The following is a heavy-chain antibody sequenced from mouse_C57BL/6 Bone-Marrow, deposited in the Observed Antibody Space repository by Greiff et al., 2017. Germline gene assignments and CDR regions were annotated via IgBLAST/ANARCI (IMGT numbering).Heavy chain of an antibody. CDR2: INPNNGGT. CDR1: GYTFTDYS. J-gene: IGHJ2*01. D-gene: IGHD1-1*01. CDR3: ARDYYSSSWYFDY. Sequence: EVQLQQSGPELVKPGASVKISCKASGYTFTDYSMNWVKQSHGKSLEWIGDINPNNGGTSYNQKLKGKATLTVDKSSSTAYMELRSLTSEDSAVYYCARDYYSSSWYFDYWGQGNILTVTA. V-gene: IGHV1-26*01.